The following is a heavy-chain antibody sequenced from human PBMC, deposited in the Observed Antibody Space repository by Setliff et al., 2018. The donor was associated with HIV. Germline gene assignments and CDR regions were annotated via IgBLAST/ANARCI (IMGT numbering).Heavy chain of an antibody. CDR3: ATFFYDSSGYYLDY. J-gene: IGHJ4*02. Sequence: SETLSLTCTVSGGSISSGGYFWSWIRQLPGKGLEWIGYIYYSGSTYYNPSLKSRVTISVDTAKNQFSLKLSSVTAADTAVYYCATFFYDSSGYYLDYWGQGTLVTVSS. CDR1: GGSISSGGYF. CDR2: IYYSGST. V-gene: IGHV4-31*03. D-gene: IGHD3-22*01.